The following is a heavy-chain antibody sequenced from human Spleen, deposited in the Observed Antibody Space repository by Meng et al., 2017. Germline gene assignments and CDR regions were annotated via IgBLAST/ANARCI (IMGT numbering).Heavy chain of an antibody. D-gene: IGHD6-19*01. CDR3: ASWIYSCGWQ. CDR1: GGSIRSIDW. CDR2: IYHGGDT. J-gene: IGHJ4*02. V-gene: IGHV4/OR15-8*02. Sequence: VRRQESGLGLVKPSGPLSVTCVSPGGSIRSIDWWSWVRQPPGKGLEWIGEIYHGGDTNYNPSLKSRVTIAIDRSKNQFSLKLSSVTAADTAVYYCASWIYSCGWQWGQGTLVTVSS.